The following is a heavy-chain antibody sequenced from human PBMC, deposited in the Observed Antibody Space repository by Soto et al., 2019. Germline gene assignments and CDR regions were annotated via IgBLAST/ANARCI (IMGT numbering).Heavy chain of an antibody. V-gene: IGHV3-73*02. CDR3: TTHAPDDIIQK. CDR1: GFTFRSSA. J-gene: IGHJ4*02. D-gene: IGHD3-3*01. CDR2: IRNKANSYET. Sequence: EVQLVESGGGLVKPGGSLKLSCAASGFTFRSSALNWVRQAPGKGLEWVGRIRNKANSYETAYAASVKGRYTISIEESKITAVQQTNSYNAGDSAHYYCTTHAPDDIIQKWGPGTMVTVSS.